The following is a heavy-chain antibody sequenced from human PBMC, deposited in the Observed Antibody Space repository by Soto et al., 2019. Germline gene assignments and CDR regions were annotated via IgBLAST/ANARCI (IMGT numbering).Heavy chain of an antibody. D-gene: IGHD1-1*01. CDR2: FNPYTGGT. CDR1: GYTFTTYY. Sequence: QGQLVQSGAEVKKPRASVKVSCKASGYTFTTYYIHWMRQAPGQGLEWMGMFNPYTGGTRYAHKFQGRVTMTGDTSTSTGYMELSRLRSDDTAVYYCARLWGEIGTAFGPWGQGTLVTVSS. V-gene: IGHV1-46*01. CDR3: ARLWGEIGTAFGP. J-gene: IGHJ5*02.